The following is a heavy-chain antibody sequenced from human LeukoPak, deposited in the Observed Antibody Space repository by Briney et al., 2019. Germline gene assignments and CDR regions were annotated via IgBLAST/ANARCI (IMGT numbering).Heavy chain of an antibody. J-gene: IGHJ4*02. CDR1: GGSISSGGHF. Sequence: SETLSLTCTVSGGSISSGGHFWSWIRQHPGKGLEWIGYIYYSGSTYYNPPLKSRVTISIDTSENQFSLKLSSVTAADTAVYYCARDRGATGGGDYWGQGTLVTVSS. CDR3: ARDRGATGGGDY. D-gene: IGHD1-26*01. V-gene: IGHV4-31*03. CDR2: IYYSGST.